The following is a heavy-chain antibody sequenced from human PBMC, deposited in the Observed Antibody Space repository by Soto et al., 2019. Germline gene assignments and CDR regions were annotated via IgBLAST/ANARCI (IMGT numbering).Heavy chain of an antibody. J-gene: IGHJ6*02. CDR1: GFTFTSSA. CDR3: ARGRCSSTSCYQGENYYYYYGMDV. V-gene: IGHV1-58*01. D-gene: IGHD2-2*01. Sequence: SVKVSCTASGFTFTSSAVQWARQDRGQRSEWIGWIFVGSGNTNYAQKLQGRVPMTTDTSSSTAYMELRSLRSDDTAVYYCARGRCSSTSCYQGENYYYYYGMDVWGQGTTVTVSS. CDR2: IFVGSGNT.